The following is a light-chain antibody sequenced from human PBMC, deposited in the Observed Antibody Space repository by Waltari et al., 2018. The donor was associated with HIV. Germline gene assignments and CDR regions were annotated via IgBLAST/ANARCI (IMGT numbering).Light chain of an antibody. V-gene: IGLV3-10*01. J-gene: IGLJ2*01. CDR2: EDS. Sequence: SSELPPPPSVSVSPGQTARITCSGDALPTKYAYWYQHKSGQAPVLVMYEDSRRPSGIPGKFSGSSSGTMATVTNRGAQVEDEAEYYCYSTDSSANRRSVIGGGTKLTVL. CDR1: ALPTKY. CDR3: YSTDSSANRRSV.